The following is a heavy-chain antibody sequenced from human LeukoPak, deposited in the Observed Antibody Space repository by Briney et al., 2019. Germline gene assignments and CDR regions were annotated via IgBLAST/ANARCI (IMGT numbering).Heavy chain of an antibody. J-gene: IGHJ6*03. CDR2: MNPNSGNT. V-gene: IGHV1-8*03. Sequence: ASVKVSCKASGYTFTSCDINWVRQATGQGLEWMGWMNPNSGNTGYAQKFQGRVTITRNTSISTAYMELSSLRSEDTAVYYCARAIDYYYYMDVWGKGTTVTVSS. D-gene: IGHD2/OR15-2a*01. CDR3: ARAIDYYYYMDV. CDR1: GYTFTSCD.